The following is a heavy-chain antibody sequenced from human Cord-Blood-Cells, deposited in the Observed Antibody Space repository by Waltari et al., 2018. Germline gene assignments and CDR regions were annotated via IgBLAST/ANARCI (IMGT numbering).Heavy chain of an antibody. J-gene: IGHJ4*02. V-gene: IGHV4-38-2*02. Sequence: QVQLQESGPGLVKPSETLSLTCTVSGYSISSGYSWGWIRPPPGKGLEWIGSIYHSGSTYYNPSLKSRVTISVDTSKNQFSLKLSSVTAADTAVYYCASKGPSGSYYGAFDYWGQGTLVTVSS. CDR2: IYHSGST. CDR1: GYSISSGYS. D-gene: IGHD1-26*01. CDR3: ASKGPSGSYYGAFDY.